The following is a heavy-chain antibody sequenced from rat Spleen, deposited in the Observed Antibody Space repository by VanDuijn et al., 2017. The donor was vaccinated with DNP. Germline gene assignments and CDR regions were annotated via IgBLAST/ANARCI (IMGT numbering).Heavy chain of an antibody. J-gene: IGHJ2*01. CDR1: GFTFSNYG. CDR3: TTQTTAQGY. CDR2: ITNSGGST. V-gene: IGHV5S23*01. Sequence: EVQLVESGGGLVQPGRSLKLSCAASGFTFSNYGMAWVRQAPTKGLDWVASITNSGGSTYYRDSVKGRFTISRDNAKSTLYLQMDSLRSEDTATYYCTTQTTAQGYWGQGVMVTVSS. D-gene: IGHD1-11*01.